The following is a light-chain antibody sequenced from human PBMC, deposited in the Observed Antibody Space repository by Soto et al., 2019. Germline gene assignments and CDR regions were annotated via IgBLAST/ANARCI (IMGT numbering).Light chain of an antibody. CDR3: QQYDNLPPFT. V-gene: IGKV1-33*01. CDR2: DAS. Sequence: DIQMTQSPSSLSASVGDRVTITCQVSQDISNYLNWYQQKPGKAPKLLIYDASNLETGVPSRFSGSGSGTDFTFTISSLQPDDIATYYCQQYDNLPPFTFGPGTKVDIK. J-gene: IGKJ3*01. CDR1: QDISNY.